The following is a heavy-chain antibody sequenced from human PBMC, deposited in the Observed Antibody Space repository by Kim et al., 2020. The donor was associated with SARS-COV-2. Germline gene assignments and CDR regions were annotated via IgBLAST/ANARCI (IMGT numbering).Heavy chain of an antibody. J-gene: IGHJ5*02. V-gene: IGHV1-18*01. Sequence: GNTNYAPKLQGRVTMTTDTSTSTAYMELRSLRSDDTAVYYCARGGGWFDPWGQGTLVTVSS. CDR2: GNT. D-gene: IGHD1-26*01. CDR3: ARGGGWFDP.